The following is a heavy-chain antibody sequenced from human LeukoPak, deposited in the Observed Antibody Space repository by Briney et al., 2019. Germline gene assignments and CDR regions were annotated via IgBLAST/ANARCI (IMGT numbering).Heavy chain of an antibody. CDR3: VREGEGPLSKDFDY. CDR1: GFTFPDHY. J-gene: IGHJ4*02. V-gene: IGHV1-2*02. Sequence: GSSVNVPCKSSGFTFPDHYIHWVRQGPGQGLEWMGYIGPHSTFTSSPQEFQGRVTMTRDASMSTAYMELTRLTSDDTAVYYCVREGEGPLSKDFDYWGQGTLVTVSS. D-gene: IGHD2/OR15-2a*01. CDR2: IGPHSTFT.